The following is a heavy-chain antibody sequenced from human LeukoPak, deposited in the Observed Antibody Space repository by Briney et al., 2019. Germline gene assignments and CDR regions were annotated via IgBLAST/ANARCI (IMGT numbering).Heavy chain of an antibody. CDR2: ISSSSSYI. J-gene: IGHJ4*02. CDR1: GFTFSSYS. Sequence: GGSLRLSCAASGFTFSSYSMNWVRQAPGKGLEWVSSISSSSSYIYYADSEKGRFTISRDNAKNSLYLQMNSLRAEDTAVYYCARDLSSSSWFRRGAFDYWGQGTLVTVSS. V-gene: IGHV3-21*01. CDR3: ARDLSSSSWFRRGAFDY. D-gene: IGHD6-13*01.